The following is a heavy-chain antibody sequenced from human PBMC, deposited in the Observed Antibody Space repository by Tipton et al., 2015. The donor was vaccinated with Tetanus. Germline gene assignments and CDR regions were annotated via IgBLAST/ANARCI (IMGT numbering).Heavy chain of an antibody. CDR2: ISWDGGST. CDR1: GFTFDDYT. CDR3: AKDSGYEYYYYYGMVV. Sequence: GSLRLSCAASGFTFDDYTMHWVRQAPGKGLEWVSLISWDGGSTYYADSVKGRFTISRDNSKNSLYLQMNSLRTEDTALYYCAKDSGYEYYYYYGMVVWGQGTTVTVSS. V-gene: IGHV3-43*01. D-gene: IGHD5-12*01. J-gene: IGHJ6*02.